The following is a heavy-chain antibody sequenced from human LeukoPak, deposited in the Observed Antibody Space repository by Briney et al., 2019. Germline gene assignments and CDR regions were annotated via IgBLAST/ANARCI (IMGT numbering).Heavy chain of an antibody. CDR3: ASLYGSGSYSHYDY. V-gene: IGHV1-2*07. CDR1: GYTSTGYF. Sequence: ASVKVSCEASGYTSTGYFMHCVRQAPGQGLEWVGWINPNSGGANYAHKFQGRVTMTRDTSISTAYMELSRLRSDDTAVYYCASLYGSGSYSHYDYWGQGTRVTVSS. D-gene: IGHD3-10*01. J-gene: IGHJ4*02. CDR2: INPNSGGA.